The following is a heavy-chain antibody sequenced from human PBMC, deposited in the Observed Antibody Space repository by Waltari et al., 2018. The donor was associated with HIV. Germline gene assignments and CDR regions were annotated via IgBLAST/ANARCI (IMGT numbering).Heavy chain of an antibody. CDR1: GGSLSSYY. V-gene: IGHV4-59*01. CDR3: ARGSSGVRSFDY. J-gene: IGHJ4*02. Sequence: QVQLQESGPGLVKPSETLSLTCTVTGGSLSSYYWSRIRQPPGKGLEWIGYIYYSGSTNYNPSLKSRVTISVDTSKNQFSLKLSSVTAADTAVYYCARGSSGVRSFDYWGQGTLVTFSS. D-gene: IGHD3-10*01. CDR2: IYYSGST.